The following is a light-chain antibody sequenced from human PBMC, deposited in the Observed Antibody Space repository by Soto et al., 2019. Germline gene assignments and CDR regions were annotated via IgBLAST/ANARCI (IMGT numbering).Light chain of an antibody. V-gene: IGKV1-5*03. CDR1: QSISSW. J-gene: IGKJ5*01. CDR3: QHRMNWPLT. CDR2: KAS. Sequence: SHRPQSPSTLSAAIGDRVTITCRASQSISSWLAWYQQKPGKAPKLLIYKASSLESGVPSRFSGSGSGTEFTLTISSLQSEDFAVYYCQHRMNWPLTFGQGTRLEI.